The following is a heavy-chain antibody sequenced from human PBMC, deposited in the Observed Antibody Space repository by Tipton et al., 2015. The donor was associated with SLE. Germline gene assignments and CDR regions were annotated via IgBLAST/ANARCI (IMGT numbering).Heavy chain of an antibody. D-gene: IGHD3-10*01. V-gene: IGHV4-59*01. CDR3: ARDAFRGAFDI. CDR1: GGSISSYY. Sequence: TLSLTCTVSGGSISSYYWSWIRQPPGKGLEWIGYIYYSGSTNYNPSLKSRVTISVDTSKNQFSLKLSSVTAADTAVYYCARDAFRGAFDIWGQGTMATVSS. CDR2: IYYSGST. J-gene: IGHJ3*02.